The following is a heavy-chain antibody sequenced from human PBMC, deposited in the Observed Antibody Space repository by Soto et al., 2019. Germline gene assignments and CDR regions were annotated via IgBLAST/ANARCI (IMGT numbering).Heavy chain of an antibody. D-gene: IGHD3-9*01. CDR2: ISYDGSNK. CDR3: AKDRIRLRYFDWLLSPLDY. J-gene: IGHJ4*02. CDR1: GFTFSSYG. Sequence: PGGSLRLSCAASGFTFSSYGMHWVRQAPGKGLEWVAVISYDGSNKYYADSVKGRFTISRDNSKNTLYLQMNSLRAEDTAVYYCAKDRIRLRYFDWLLSPLDYWGQGT. V-gene: IGHV3-30*18.